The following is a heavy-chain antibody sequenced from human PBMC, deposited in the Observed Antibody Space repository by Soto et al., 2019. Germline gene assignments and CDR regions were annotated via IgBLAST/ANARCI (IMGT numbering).Heavy chain of an antibody. V-gene: IGHV1-69*06. CDR1: GGTFSSYA. Sequence: QVQLVQSGAEVKKPGSSVKVSCKASGGTFSSYAISWVRQAPGQGLEWMGGIIPIFGTANYAQKFQGRDTITADKSTSTAYMELSSLRSEDTAVYYCAREGGRDGYNHPSYYGMDVWGQGTTVTVSS. CDR3: AREGGRDGYNHPSYYGMDV. D-gene: IGHD5-12*01. CDR2: IIPIFGTA. J-gene: IGHJ6*02.